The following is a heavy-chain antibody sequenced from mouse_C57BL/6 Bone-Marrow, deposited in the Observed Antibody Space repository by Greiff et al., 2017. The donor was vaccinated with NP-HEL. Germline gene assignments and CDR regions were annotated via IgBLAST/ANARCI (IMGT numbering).Heavy chain of an antibody. CDR3: ARNGLEAY. J-gene: IGHJ3*01. V-gene: IGHV2-2*01. CDR2: IWSGGST. Sequence: QVQLKESGPGLVQPSQSLSITCTVSGFSLTSYGVHWVRQSPGKGLEWLGVIWSGGSTDYNAAFISRLSISKDNSKSQVFFKLNSLRADDTAIYYCARNGLEAYWGQGTLVTVSA. CDR1: GFSLTSYG. D-gene: IGHD2-2*01.